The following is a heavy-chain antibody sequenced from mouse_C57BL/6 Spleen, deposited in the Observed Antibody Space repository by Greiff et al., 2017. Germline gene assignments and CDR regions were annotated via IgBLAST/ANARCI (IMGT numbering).Heavy chain of an antibody. Sequence: QVQLKESGAELVKPGASVKLSCKASGYTFTEYTIHWVKQRSGQGLEWIGWFYPGSGSIKYNEKFKDKATLTADKSSSTVYMELSRLTSEDSAVYFCARHEKGGLLVEGYFDVWGTGTTVTVSS. J-gene: IGHJ1*03. V-gene: IGHV1-62-2*01. CDR2: FYPGSGSI. D-gene: IGHD1-1*01. CDR1: GYTFTEYT. CDR3: ARHEKGGLLVEGYFDV.